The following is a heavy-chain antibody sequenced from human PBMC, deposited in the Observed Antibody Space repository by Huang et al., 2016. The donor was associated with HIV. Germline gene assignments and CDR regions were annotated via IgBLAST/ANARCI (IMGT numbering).Heavy chain of an antibody. V-gene: IGHV4-34*01. Sequence: QVQLQQWGAGLLRPSETLSLTCAVYGGYFSGYYGTWIRQPPGTGREWIREINHSESTYYDPSLKSRVTISVDTSRNQFSLTLTSVTAADTTVYYCARGQGGYYYYYMDVWGKGTTVTVSS. CDR1: GGYFSGYY. CDR3: ARGQGGYYYYYMDV. CDR2: INHSEST. J-gene: IGHJ6*03.